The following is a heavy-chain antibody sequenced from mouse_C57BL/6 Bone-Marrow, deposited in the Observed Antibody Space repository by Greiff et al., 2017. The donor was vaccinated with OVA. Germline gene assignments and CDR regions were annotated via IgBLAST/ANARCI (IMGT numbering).Heavy chain of an antibody. Sequence: EVQRVESGGGLVKPGGSLKLSCAASGFTFSDYGMHWVRQAPEKGLEWVAYISSGSSTIYYADTVKGRFTISRDNAKNTLFLQMTSLRSEDTAMYYCARPDYYGSLYYAMDYWGQGTSVTVSS. J-gene: IGHJ4*01. CDR1: GFTFSDYG. D-gene: IGHD1-1*01. V-gene: IGHV5-17*01. CDR3: ARPDYYGSLYYAMDY. CDR2: ISSGSSTI.